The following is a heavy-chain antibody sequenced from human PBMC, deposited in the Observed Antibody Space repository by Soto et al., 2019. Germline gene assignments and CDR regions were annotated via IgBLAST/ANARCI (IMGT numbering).Heavy chain of an antibody. CDR3: ARTNHPIVVVPAAIRYYYYGMDV. D-gene: IGHD2-2*02. J-gene: IGHJ6*02. CDR1: GGTFSSYA. V-gene: IGHV1-69*13. CDR2: IIPIFGTA. Sequence: SVKVSCKASGGTFSSYAISWVRQAPGQGLEWMGGIIPIFGTANYAQKFQGRVTITADESTSTAYMELSSLRSEDTAVYYCARTNHPIVVVPAAIRYYYYGMDVWGQGTTVTVSS.